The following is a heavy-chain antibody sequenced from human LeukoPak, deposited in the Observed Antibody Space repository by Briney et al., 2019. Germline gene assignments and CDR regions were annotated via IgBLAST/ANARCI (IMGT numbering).Heavy chain of an antibody. J-gene: IGHJ4*02. D-gene: IGHD1-14*01. CDR1: GFTFTKYW. CDR2: IKQDGSDK. Sequence: GKSLRLSCAASGFTFTKYWMTWARQAPGKGLEWVGNIKQDGSDKNYMDSVKGRFTISRDNTKNSVYLQMSSLRAEDTAVYYCAREVWGPEYWGQGTLVTVSS. CDR3: AREVWGPEY. V-gene: IGHV3-7*01.